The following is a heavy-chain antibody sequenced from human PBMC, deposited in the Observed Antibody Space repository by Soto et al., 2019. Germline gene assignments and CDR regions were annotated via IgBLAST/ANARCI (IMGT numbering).Heavy chain of an antibody. CDR3: ASDSSGWYQFSYYFDY. D-gene: IGHD6-19*01. V-gene: IGHV3-7*01. J-gene: IGHJ4*02. Sequence: GGSLRLSCAASGFTFSSYWMSWVRQAPGKGLEWVANIKQDGSEKYYVDSVKGRFTISRDNAKNSLYLQMNSLRAEDTAVYYCASDSSGWYQFSYYFDYWGQGTLVTVSS. CDR2: IKQDGSEK. CDR1: GFTFSSYW.